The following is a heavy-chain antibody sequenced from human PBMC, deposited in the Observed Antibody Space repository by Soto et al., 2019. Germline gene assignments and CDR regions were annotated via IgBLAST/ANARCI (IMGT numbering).Heavy chain of an antibody. Sequence: GGSPRLSCAASGFTFSNAWMSWVRQAPGKGLEWVGRIKSKTDGGTTDYAAPVKGRFTISRDDSKNTLYLQMNSLKTEDTAVYYCTTLDSPSAFDIWGQGTMVTVSS. D-gene: IGHD3-9*01. CDR3: TTLDSPSAFDI. V-gene: IGHV3-15*01. CDR2: IKSKTDGGTT. CDR1: GFTFSNAW. J-gene: IGHJ3*02.